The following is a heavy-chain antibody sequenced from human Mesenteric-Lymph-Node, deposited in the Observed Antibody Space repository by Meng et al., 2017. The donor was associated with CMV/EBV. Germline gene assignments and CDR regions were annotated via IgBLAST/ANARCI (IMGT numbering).Heavy chain of an antibody. Sequence: GESLKISCAASGFTFSSYWMHWVRQAPGKGLVWVSRINSDGSSTSYADSVKGRFTISRDNAKNSLHLNLYSPRAEDTAVYYCVRDGYSGSPAQSGADHRGRGTLVTVSS. J-gene: IGHJ4*02. CDR1: GFTFSSYW. V-gene: IGHV3-74*01. D-gene: IGHD1-26*01. CDR2: INSDGSST. CDR3: VRDGYSGSPAQSGADH.